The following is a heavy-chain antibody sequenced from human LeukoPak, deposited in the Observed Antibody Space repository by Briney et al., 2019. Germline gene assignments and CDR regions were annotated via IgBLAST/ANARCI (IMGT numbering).Heavy chain of an antibody. CDR3: ARDTLRYFDWFPNWFDP. CDR1: GYTFTGYY. J-gene: IGHJ5*02. Sequence: ASVKVSCKASGYTFTGYYMHWVRQAPGQGLEWMGWINPNSGGTNYAQKFQGRVAMTRDTSISTAYMELSRLRSDDTAVYYCARDTLRYFDWFPNWFDPWGQGTLVTVSS. D-gene: IGHD3-9*01. V-gene: IGHV1-2*02. CDR2: INPNSGGT.